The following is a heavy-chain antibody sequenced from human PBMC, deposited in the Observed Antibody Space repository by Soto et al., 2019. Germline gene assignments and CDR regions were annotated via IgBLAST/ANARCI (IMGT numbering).Heavy chain of an antibody. CDR1: GGSFSGYY. D-gene: IGHD4-17*01. CDR2: INHIGST. CDR3: ARAPAPVTTSGRWFDP. J-gene: IGHJ5*02. V-gene: IGHV4-34*01. Sequence: QVQLQQWGAGLLKPSETLSLTCAVYGGSFSGYYWSWIRQPPWKVLEWIGEINHIGSTNYNPSLKSRVTISVDTSKHQFSLKLSSVTAADTAVYYCARAPAPVTTSGRWFDPWGQGTLVTVSS.